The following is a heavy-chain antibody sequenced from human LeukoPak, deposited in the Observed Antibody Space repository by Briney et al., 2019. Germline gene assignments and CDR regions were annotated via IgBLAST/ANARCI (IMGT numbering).Heavy chain of an antibody. CDR1: GFTFSSYA. Sequence: GGSLRLSCAASGFTFSSYAMSWVRQAPGKGLEWVSAISGSGGSTYYADSVKGRFTISRDNSKNTLYLQMNSLRAEDTAVYYCAIDSSSGYYYPTTAFDYWGQGNLVTVSS. D-gene: IGHD3-22*01. CDR2: ISGSGGST. CDR3: AIDSSSGYYYPTTAFDY. V-gene: IGHV3-23*01. J-gene: IGHJ4*02.